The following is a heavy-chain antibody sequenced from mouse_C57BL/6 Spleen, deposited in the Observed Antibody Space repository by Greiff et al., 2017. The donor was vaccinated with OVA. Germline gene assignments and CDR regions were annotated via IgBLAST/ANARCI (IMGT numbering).Heavy chain of an antibody. Sequence: QVQLQQPGAELVRPGSSVKLSCKASGYTFTSYWMDWVKQRPGQGLEWIGNIYPSDSETHYNQKFKDKATLTVDKSSSTAYMQLSSLTSEDSAVYYCARSSLYYGSEGFAYWGQGTLVTVSA. D-gene: IGHD1-1*01. J-gene: IGHJ3*01. CDR1: GYTFTSYW. V-gene: IGHV1-61*01. CDR3: ARSSLYYGSEGFAY. CDR2: IYPSDSET.